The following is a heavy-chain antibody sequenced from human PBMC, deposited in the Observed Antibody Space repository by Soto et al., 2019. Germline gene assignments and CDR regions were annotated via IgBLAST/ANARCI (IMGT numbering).Heavy chain of an antibody. CDR2: IQSDGRTT. Sequence: GGSLRLSCAVSGFTLSNYWMDWVRQAPGKRLVWISRIQSDGRTTTYAGSVKGRFTISRYNAKNKLYLQMSSLIVEETAVHNKASSSVTKKGVGFDYWGQGTLVPVAS. CDR1: GFTLSNYW. D-gene: IGHD1-1*01. V-gene: IGHV3-74*01. J-gene: IGHJ4*02. CDR3: ASSSVTKKGVGFDY.